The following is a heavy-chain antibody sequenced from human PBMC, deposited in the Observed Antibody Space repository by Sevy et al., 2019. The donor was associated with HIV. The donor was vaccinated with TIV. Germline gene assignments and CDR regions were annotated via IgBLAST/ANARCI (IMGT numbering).Heavy chain of an antibody. CDR1: GFSVSSNY. V-gene: IGHV3-53*01. CDR2: IHSGGKI. D-gene: IGHD2-15*01. Sequence: ALRLSCAASGFSVSSNYMSWVRQAPGKGPEWVSVIHSGGKISYADSVQGRFTISRDNSKNTLYLQMNSLRAEDTAVYYCAREDIVLGEDNYYGIDVWGQGTTVTVSS. J-gene: IGHJ6*02. CDR3: AREDIVLGEDNYYGIDV.